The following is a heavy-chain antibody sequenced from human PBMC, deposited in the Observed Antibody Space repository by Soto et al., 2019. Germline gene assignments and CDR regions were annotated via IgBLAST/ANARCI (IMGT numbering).Heavy chain of an antibody. D-gene: IGHD3-3*01. CDR2: INPSGGST. CDR1: GYTFTSYY. CDR3: ARGPDVLRFLEWLPHVDY. J-gene: IGHJ4*02. V-gene: IGHV1-46*03. Sequence: ASVKVSCKASGYTFTSYYMHWVRQAPGQGLEWIGIINPSGGSTSYAQKFQGRVTMTRDTSTSTFYMELSSLRSEDTAVYYCARGPDVLRFLEWLPHVDYWGQGTLVTVSS.